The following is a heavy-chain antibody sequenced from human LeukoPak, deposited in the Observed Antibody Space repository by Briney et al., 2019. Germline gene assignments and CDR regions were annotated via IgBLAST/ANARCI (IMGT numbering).Heavy chain of an antibody. D-gene: IGHD3-16*02. J-gene: IGHJ4*02. CDR1: GASFNYYY. CDR3: ARDHWDDAAGYPFVR. CDR2: VYLGGST. V-gene: IGHV4-4*07. Sequence: PSETLSLTCNVSGASFNYYYWSWIRQPAGKGLEWIGRVYLGGSTNYNPSLKSRVMMSLNQANNQSSLRLSSVTAADTATYYCARDHWDDAAGYPFVRWGEGTLVTVSS.